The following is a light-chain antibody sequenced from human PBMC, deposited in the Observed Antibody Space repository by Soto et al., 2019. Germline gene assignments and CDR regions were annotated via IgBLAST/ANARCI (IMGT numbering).Light chain of an antibody. V-gene: IGKV1-39*01. CDR1: QGISTY. J-gene: IGKJ1*01. Sequence: DIQMTQSPSSLSASVGDRVTITCRASQGISTYLNWYQQKPGKAPKLLIYAASSLQSGVPSRFSGSESETDFTLTISSLQPEDFANYSCQQSYSTTGTFGQGTKVDIK. CDR3: QQSYSTTGT. CDR2: AAS.